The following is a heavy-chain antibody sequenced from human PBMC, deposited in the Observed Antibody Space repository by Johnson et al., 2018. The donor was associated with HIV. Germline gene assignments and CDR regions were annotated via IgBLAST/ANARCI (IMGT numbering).Heavy chain of an antibody. J-gene: IGHJ3*02. Sequence: QVQLVESGGGVVQPGRSLRLSCAASGFTFSSYAMHWVRQATGKGLEWVAVISYDGSNKYSADSVKGRFTISRDNSKNTLYLQMNSLRAEDTAVYYCARDRMRGATKDAFDIWGQGTMVTVSS. CDR1: GFTFSSYA. V-gene: IGHV3-30-3*01. CDR3: ARDRMRGATKDAFDI. CDR2: ISYDGSNK. D-gene: IGHD1-26*01.